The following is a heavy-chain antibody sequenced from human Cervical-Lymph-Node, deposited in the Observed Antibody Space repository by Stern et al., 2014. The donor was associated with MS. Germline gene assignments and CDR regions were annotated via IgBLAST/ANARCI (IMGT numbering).Heavy chain of an antibody. CDR3: ARDRMIEVANYYHYGMDV. D-gene: IGHD3-22*01. J-gene: IGHJ6*02. Sequence: VQLVQSGAEVKKPGASVKISCKASGYTLTSYYMHWVRQAPGQGLEWMGIISPSSGSTSYTQKFQGRLTMTSDPSTGTVYMDLSSLRSEDTAVYYCARDRMIEVANYYHYGMDVWGQGTTVTVSS. CDR1: GYTLTSYY. CDR2: ISPSSGST. V-gene: IGHV1-46*01.